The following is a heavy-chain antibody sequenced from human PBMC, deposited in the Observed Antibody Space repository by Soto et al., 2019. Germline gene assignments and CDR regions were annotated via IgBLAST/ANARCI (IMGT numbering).Heavy chain of an antibody. CDR2: LYDLDGT. Sequence: GGSLRLSCEAFGLTVSGKKYVAWVRQAPGKGLEWVSALYDLDGTYYADSVKGRFTTSSDSSRTTVYLQMNSLRPDDTAVYSCATWHLQEHAYDIWGQGTMVTVSS. CDR3: ATWHLQEHAYDI. D-gene: IGHD1-1*01. V-gene: IGHV3-53*01. CDR1: GLTVSGKKY. J-gene: IGHJ3*02.